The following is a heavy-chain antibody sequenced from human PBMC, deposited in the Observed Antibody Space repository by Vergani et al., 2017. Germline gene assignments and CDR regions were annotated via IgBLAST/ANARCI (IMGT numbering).Heavy chain of an antibody. Sequence: VRLLESGGGLVQPGRSLRLSCAASGFTFSSYAMHWVRQAPGKGLEWVAVISYDGSNKYYADSVKGRFTISRDNSKNTLYLQMNSLRAEDTAVYYCARSESHYYYYMDVWGKGTTVTVSS. V-gene: IGHV3-30-3*01. CDR3: ARSESHYYYYMDV. CDR2: ISYDGSNK. J-gene: IGHJ6*03. CDR1: GFTFSSYA.